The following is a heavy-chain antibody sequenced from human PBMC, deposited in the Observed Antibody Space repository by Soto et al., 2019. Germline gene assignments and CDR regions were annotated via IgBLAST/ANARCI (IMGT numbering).Heavy chain of an antibody. CDR3: AKLGAHDGAGST. V-gene: IGHV1-69*02. CDR2: IIPLLDLA. J-gene: IGHJ5*02. D-gene: IGHD3-10*01. Sequence: QVQLVQSGAEVKEPGSSVKVSCKASGGAFSSFTISWVLQAPGQELEWMGRIIPLLDLANYSQRYQGRVTMTADTSTTPAFMELSSLKAEDTAVYFCAKLGAHDGAGSTWGQGTLVIVSS. CDR1: GGAFSSFT.